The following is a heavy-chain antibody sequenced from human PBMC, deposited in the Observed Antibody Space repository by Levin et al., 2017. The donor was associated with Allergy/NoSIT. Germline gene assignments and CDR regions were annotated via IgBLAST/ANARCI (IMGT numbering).Heavy chain of an antibody. V-gene: IGHV4-34*01. CDR2: INHSGST. D-gene: IGHD3-3*01. CDR1: GGSFSGYY. Sequence: SETLSLTCAVYGGSFSGYYWSWIRQPPGKGLEWIGEINHSGSTNYNPSLKSRVTISVDTSKNQFSLKLSSVTAADTAVYYCTRGAVLRFLEWLPDAFDIWGQGTMVTVSS. CDR3: TRGAVLRFLEWLPDAFDI. J-gene: IGHJ3*02.